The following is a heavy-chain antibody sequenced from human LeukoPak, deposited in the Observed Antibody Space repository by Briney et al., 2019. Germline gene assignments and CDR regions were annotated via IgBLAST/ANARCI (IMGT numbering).Heavy chain of an antibody. Sequence: PGRSLRLSCAASGFTFDDYSMHWVRQPPGKGLEWVSGISWNSGSIGYADSVKGRFTISRDNAKNSLYLQMNSLRAEDTALYYCAKDGMDVWGQGTTVTVSS. CDR3: AKDGMDV. CDR2: ISWNSGSI. J-gene: IGHJ6*02. V-gene: IGHV3-9*01. CDR1: GFTFDDYS.